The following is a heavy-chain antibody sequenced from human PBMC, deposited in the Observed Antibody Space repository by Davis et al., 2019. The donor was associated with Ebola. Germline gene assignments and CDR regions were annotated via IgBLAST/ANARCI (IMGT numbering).Heavy chain of an antibody. CDR1: GGTFSSYT. J-gene: IGHJ3*02. CDR2: IIPILGIA. D-gene: IGHD5-18*01. CDR3: ARAWIQLWHDAFDI. Sequence: SVKVSCKASGGTFSSYTISWVRQAPGQGLEWMGRIIPILGIANYAQKFQGRVTINADKSTSTAYMELSSLRSEDTAVYYCARAWIQLWHDAFDIWGQGTMVTVSS. V-gene: IGHV1-69*02.